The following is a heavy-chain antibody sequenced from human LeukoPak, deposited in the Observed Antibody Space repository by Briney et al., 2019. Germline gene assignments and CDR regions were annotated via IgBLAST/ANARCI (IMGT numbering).Heavy chain of an antibody. V-gene: IGHV5-10-1*01. D-gene: IGHD5-12*01. CDR2: IDPSDSYT. Sequence: GESLKISCKGSAYYFASYWISWVRQMPGKGLEWMGRIDPSDSYTNYSPSFQGHVTTSADKSINTAYLQWSSLKASDTAMYYCARHPGGYDLDYWGQGTLVTVSS. CDR3: ARHPGGYDLDY. J-gene: IGHJ4*02. CDR1: AYYFASYW.